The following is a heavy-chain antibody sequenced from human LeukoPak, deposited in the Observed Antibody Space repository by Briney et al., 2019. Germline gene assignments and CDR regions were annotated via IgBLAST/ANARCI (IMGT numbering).Heavy chain of an antibody. J-gene: IGHJ6*03. CDR3: ARGINAVRSYYYYMDV. CDR2: ITPNSDGT. CDR1: GYTFTDYY. Sequence: ASVKVSCKASGYTFTDYYVHWVRQAPGQGLEWMGCITPNSDGTEYTQKFQGRVTMTRDTSISTAYMELSRLRSDDTAVYYCARGINAVRSYYYYMDVWGKGTTVTVSS. V-gene: IGHV1-2*02.